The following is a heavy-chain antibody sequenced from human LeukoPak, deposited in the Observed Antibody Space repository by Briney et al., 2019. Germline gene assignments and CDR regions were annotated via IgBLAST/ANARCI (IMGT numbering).Heavy chain of an antibody. J-gene: IGHJ6*02. Sequence: GGSLRLSCAASGFTFSSYGMHWVRQAPGKGLEWVAVIWYEGSNKYYADSVKSRFTISRDNSKNTLYLQMNSLRAEDTAVYYCARSGGSAAAGLGYYYGMDVWGQGTTVTVSS. CDR3: ARSGGSAAAGLGYYYGMDV. V-gene: IGHV3-33*01. CDR1: GFTFSSYG. CDR2: IWYEGSNK. D-gene: IGHD6-13*01.